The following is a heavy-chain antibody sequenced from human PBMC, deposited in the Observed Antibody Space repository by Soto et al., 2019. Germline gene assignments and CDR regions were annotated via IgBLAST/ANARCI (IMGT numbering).Heavy chain of an antibody. J-gene: IGHJ6*02. CDR3: ARGGYCSTTSCYRGSHPYYGMDV. CDR1: GFTFNTYW. Sequence: GGSLRLSCAASGFTFNTYWMSWVRQSPGKGLEWVANIKQDGSEKFYVDSVKGRFTISRDNARNSVYLQMNSLRAEDTGVYYCARGGYCSTTSCYRGSHPYYGMDVWAQGTTVTVSS. V-gene: IGHV3-7*03. D-gene: IGHD2-2*02. CDR2: IKQDGSEK.